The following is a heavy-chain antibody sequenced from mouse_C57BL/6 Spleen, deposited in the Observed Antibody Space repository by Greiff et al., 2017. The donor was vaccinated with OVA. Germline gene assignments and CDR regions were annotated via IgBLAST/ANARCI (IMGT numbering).Heavy chain of an antibody. Sequence: EVKLVESGGGLVKPGGSLKLSCAASGFTFSSYTMSWVRQTPEKRLEWVATISGGGGNTYYPDSVKGRFTISRDNAKNTLYLQMSSLRSEDTAVYYCARQDYDYDAFAYWGQGTLVTVSA. CDR1: GFTFSSYT. V-gene: IGHV5-9*04. CDR2: ISGGGGNT. CDR3: ARQDYDYDAFAY. D-gene: IGHD2-4*01. J-gene: IGHJ3*01.